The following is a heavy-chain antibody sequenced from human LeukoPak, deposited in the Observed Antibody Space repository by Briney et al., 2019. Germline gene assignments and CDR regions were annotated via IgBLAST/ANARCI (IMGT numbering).Heavy chain of an antibody. Sequence: GGSLRLSCAVSGLTFSNFKMNWVRQAPGKGLEWVAVISYDGSNKYYADSVKGRFTISRDNSKNTLYLQMNSLRAEDTAVYYCARDSLIVGYGETSWYFQHWGQGTLVTVSS. V-gene: IGHV3-30-3*01. CDR2: ISYDGSNK. CDR3: ARDSLIVGYGETSWYFQH. CDR1: GLTFSNFK. J-gene: IGHJ1*01. D-gene: IGHD4-17*01.